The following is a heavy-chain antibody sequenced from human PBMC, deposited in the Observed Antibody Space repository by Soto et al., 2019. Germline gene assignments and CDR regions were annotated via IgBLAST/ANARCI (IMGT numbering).Heavy chain of an antibody. CDR2: MDPKSGYT. Sequence: QVQLVQSGAEVKKPGASVKVSCKASGYTFTSYDINWVRQAAGHGLEWMGWMDPKSGYTDYAQKFQGRVTMTRNTSISTAYTELSSLRSEDTAVYYCARGRGWRDNWGQGTLVTVSS. CDR3: ARGRGWRDN. D-gene: IGHD6-19*01. V-gene: IGHV1-8*01. J-gene: IGHJ4*02. CDR1: GYTFTSYD.